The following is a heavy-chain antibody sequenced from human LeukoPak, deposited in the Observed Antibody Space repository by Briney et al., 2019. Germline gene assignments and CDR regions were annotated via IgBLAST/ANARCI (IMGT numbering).Heavy chain of an antibody. Sequence: SGTLSLTCAVSGGSISSSNWWSWVRPPPGKGLEWIGEIYHSGSTNYNPSLKSRVTISVDKSKNQFSLKLSSVTAADTAVYYCARREVSYLYYFDYWGQGTLVTVSS. D-gene: IGHD1-14*01. J-gene: IGHJ4*02. CDR3: ARREVSYLYYFDY. CDR2: IYHSGST. V-gene: IGHV4-4*02. CDR1: GGSISSSNW.